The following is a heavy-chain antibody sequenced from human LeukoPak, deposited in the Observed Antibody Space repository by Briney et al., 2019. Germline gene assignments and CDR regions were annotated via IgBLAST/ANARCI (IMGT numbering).Heavy chain of an antibody. D-gene: IGHD3-10*01. CDR2: IYYGGST. CDR3: ARARGVVVAASFYP. CDR1: GGSISSGGYC. V-gene: IGHV4-31*03. J-gene: IGHJ5*02. Sequence: PAETLSLTCTVSGGSISSGGYCWGWIRQHPGKGLEWIGDIYYGGSTYYNPSLKRRATISVDTSTNQFSLNLSSVTAADTAVYYCARARGVVVAASFYPWGQGTLVTVSS.